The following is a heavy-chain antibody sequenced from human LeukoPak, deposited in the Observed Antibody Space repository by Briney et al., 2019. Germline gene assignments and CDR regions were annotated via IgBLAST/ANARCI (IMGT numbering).Heavy chain of an antibody. D-gene: IGHD3-9*01. J-gene: IGHJ4*02. Sequence: ASVKVSCKASGYTFTSYYMHWVRQAPGQRLEWMGIINPSGGSTSYAQKFQGRVTMTRDTSTSTVYMELSSLRSEDTAVYYCARTGSLVLRYFDWPRGFDYWGQGTLVTVSS. CDR2: INPSGGST. V-gene: IGHV1-46*01. CDR1: GYTFTSYY. CDR3: ARTGSLVLRYFDWPRGFDY.